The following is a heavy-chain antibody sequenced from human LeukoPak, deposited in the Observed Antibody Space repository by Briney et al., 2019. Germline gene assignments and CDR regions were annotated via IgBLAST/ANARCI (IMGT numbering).Heavy chain of an antibody. V-gene: IGHV3-48*03. CDR2: INSGSNSI. CDR3: AREDNAFEL. D-gene: IGHD2-15*01. J-gene: IGHJ3*01. Sequence: GGSLRLSCAASGFNFNDYEMNWVRQAPGKGLEWIAYINSGSNSIYYADSVRGRVTISRHSASQSVHLHMNSLRVEDTGVYFCAREDNAFELWGQGTVVTVSS. CDR1: GFNFNDYE.